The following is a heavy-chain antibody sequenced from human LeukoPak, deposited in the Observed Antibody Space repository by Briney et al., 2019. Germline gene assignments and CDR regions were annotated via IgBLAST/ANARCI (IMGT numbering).Heavy chain of an antibody. J-gene: IGHJ4*02. CDR3: ATTFYDILTGYPQVWDFDS. D-gene: IGHD3-9*01. Sequence: SETLSLTCAVYGGSFSGYYWSWIRQPPGKGLEWIGVINHRGSTNYNPSLKSRVTISVDKSKNQFSLKLSSLTAADTAVYYCATTFYDILTGYPQVWDFDSSGQGTLVTLSS. CDR1: GGSFSGYY. CDR2: INHRGST. V-gene: IGHV4-34*01.